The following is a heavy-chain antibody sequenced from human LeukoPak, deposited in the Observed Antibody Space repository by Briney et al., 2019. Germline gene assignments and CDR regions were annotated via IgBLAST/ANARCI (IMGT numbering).Heavy chain of an antibody. D-gene: IGHD6-19*01. CDR1: GFTFSSYW. CDR2: IKQDGSEK. V-gene: IGHV3-7*01. Sequence: RPGGSLRLSCAASGFTFSSYWMSWVSQAPGKGLEWVANIKQDGSEKYYVDSVKGRFTISRDNAKNSLYLQMNRLRTGDTAVYYCARPRIAVAGNDAFDIWGQGTMVTVSS. J-gene: IGHJ3*02. CDR3: ARPRIAVAGNDAFDI.